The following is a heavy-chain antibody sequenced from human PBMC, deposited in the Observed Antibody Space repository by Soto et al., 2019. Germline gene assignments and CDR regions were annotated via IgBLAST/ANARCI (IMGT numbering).Heavy chain of an antibody. Sequence: SETLSLTCTVSGGSISSYYWSWIRQPAGKGLEWIGRIYTSGSTNYNPALKSRVTMSVDTSKNQFSLKLSSVTAADTAVYYCARDIRSWYGGNSLYYYYGMDVWGQGTTVTV. CDR3: ARDIRSWYGGNSLYYYYGMDV. D-gene: IGHD2-21*02. CDR2: IYTSGST. J-gene: IGHJ6*02. CDR1: GGSISSYY. V-gene: IGHV4-4*07.